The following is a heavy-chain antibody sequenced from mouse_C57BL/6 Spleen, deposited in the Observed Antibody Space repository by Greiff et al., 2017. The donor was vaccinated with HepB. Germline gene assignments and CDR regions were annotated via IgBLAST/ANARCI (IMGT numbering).Heavy chain of an antibody. J-gene: IGHJ2*01. CDR2: IYPGDGDT. CDR1: GYAFSSYW. CDR3: AREGVRAAQKVFDY. D-gene: IGHD3-2*02. V-gene: IGHV1-80*01. Sequence: VQLQQSGAELVKPGASVKISCKASGYAFSSYWMNWVKQRPGKGLEWIGQIYPGDGDTNYNGKFKGKATLTADKSSSTAYMQLSSLTSEDSAVYFCAREGVRAAQKVFDYWGQGTTLTVSS.